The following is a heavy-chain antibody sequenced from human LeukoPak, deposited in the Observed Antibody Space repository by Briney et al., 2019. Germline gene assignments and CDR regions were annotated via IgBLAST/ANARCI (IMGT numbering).Heavy chain of an antibody. CDR3: CGSGWFAGPFGY. Sequence: SETLSLTCTVSGGSITKNGYYWGWIRQSPETGLEWIGSMHYSGSTYYNPSLNSRVTISVDTSKNQFSLKLTSVTAADTAVYYCCGSGWFAGPFGYWGQGALVTVSS. CDR1: GGSITKNGYY. J-gene: IGHJ4*02. CDR2: MHYSGST. V-gene: IGHV4-39*07. D-gene: IGHD6-19*01.